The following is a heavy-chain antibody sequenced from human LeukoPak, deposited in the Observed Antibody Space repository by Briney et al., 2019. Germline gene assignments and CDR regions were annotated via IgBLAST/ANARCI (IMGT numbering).Heavy chain of an antibody. J-gene: IGHJ4*02. Sequence: GGSLRLSCAASGFTFTSYWMTWVRQAPGKGLEWVANIKEDGSRKNYVDSVKGRFTISRDNAKNSLYLQMNSLRAEDAAVYYCATPLDYYDSSGYHQGGDWGQGTLVTVSS. CDR2: IKEDGSRK. CDR3: ATPLDYYDSSGYHQGGD. V-gene: IGHV3-7*03. D-gene: IGHD3-22*01. CDR1: GFTFTSYW.